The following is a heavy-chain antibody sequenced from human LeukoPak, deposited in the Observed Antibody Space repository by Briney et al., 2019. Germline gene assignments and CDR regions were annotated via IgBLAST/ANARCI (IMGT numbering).Heavy chain of an antibody. J-gene: IGHJ6*04. D-gene: IGHD3-10*02. CDR2: ISSSGSTI. CDR1: GFTFSDYY. V-gene: IGHV3-11*04. CDR3: AELGITMIGGV. Sequence: GGSLRLSCAASGFTFSDYYMNWIRQAPGKGLEWVSYISSSGSTIYYAHSVQGRFTISRDNAKNSLYLQMNSLRAEDTAVYYCAELGITMIGGVWGKGTTVTISS.